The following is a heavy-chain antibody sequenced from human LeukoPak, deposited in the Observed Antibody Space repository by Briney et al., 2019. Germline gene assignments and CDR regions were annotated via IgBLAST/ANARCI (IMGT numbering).Heavy chain of an antibody. D-gene: IGHD2-2*02. CDR1: GGSISSGDYY. CDR3: ARFIGYCSSTSCYTYDY. Sequence: SQTLSLTCTVSGGSISSGDYYWSWIRQPPGKGLGWIGYIYYSGSTYYNPSLKSRVTISVDTSKNQFSLKLSSVTAADTAVYYCARFIGYCSSTSCYTYDYWGQGTLVTVSS. J-gene: IGHJ4*02. V-gene: IGHV4-30-4*08. CDR2: IYYSGST.